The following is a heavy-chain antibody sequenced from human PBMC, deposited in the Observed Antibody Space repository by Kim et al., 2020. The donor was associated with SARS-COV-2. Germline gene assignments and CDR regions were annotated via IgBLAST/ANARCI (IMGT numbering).Heavy chain of an antibody. CDR3: AKCSVQLDEFDP. V-gene: IGHV3-23*01. CDR1: GFTFSSYA. D-gene: IGHD1-1*01. CDR2: ISGSGGST. Sequence: GGSLRLSCAASGFTFSSYAMSWVRQAPGKGLEWVSAISGSGGSTYYADSVKGRFTISRDNSKNTLYLQMNSLRAVDTAVYYCAKCSVQLDEFDPWGQGTLVTVSS. J-gene: IGHJ5*02.